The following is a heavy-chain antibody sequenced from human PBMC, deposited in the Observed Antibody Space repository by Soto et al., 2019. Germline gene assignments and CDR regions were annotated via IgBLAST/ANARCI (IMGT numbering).Heavy chain of an antibody. Sequence: GGSLRLSCAASGFTFSSYAMSWVRQAPGKGLEWVSTISGRGDDTYDTDAVKGRFTISRDNSKNTLYVNMNSLRAEDTAVYYCARAQPTHSSSYFDYWGQGTLVTVSS. D-gene: IGHD3-22*01. CDR3: ARAQPTHSSSYFDY. V-gene: IGHV3-23*01. CDR2: ISGRGDDT. J-gene: IGHJ4*02. CDR1: GFTFSSYA.